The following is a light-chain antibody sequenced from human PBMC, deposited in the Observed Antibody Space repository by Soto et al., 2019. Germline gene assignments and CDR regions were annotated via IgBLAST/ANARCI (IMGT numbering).Light chain of an antibody. CDR3: QQRSNWPLT. J-gene: IGKJ4*01. V-gene: IGKV3-11*01. CDR2: DAS. CDR1: QSVSIY. Sequence: EIVLTQSPATVSLSPGERATLSCRASQSVSIYLAWYQQKPGQAPRLLIYDASNRASDIPARFSGSGSVTDFTLTISSLEPEDFAIYYCQQRSNWPLTFGGGTKVDIK.